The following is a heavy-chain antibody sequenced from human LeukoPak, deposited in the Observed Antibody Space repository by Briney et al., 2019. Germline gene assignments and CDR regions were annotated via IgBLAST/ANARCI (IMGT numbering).Heavy chain of an antibody. CDR2: INPSGGST. J-gene: IGHJ6*03. V-gene: IGHV1-46*01. CDR3: ARDRLYRTYYMDV. D-gene: IGHD2-2*02. CDR1: GYTFTSYY. Sequence: ASVKVSCKASGYTFTSYYMHWVRQAPGQGLEWMGIINPSGGSTSYAQKLQGRVTMTRDMSTSTVYMELSSLRSEDTAVYYCARDRLYRTYYMDVWGKGTTVTVSS.